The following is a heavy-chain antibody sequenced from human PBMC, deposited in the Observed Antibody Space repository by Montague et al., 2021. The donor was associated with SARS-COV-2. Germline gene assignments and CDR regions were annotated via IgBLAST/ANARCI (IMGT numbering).Heavy chain of an antibody. Sequence: ETLSLTCTVSGVSVTDYYWSWIRQPPGKGLEWVGGVLYNKGTNFNPSLKSRVTISVDTSKNQFSLRLTSVTAADTAVYYCVRHPHYDGLNGPPDFWDQGTLVTVSS. CDR3: VRHPHYDGLNGPPDF. V-gene: IGHV4-59*08. CDR1: GVSVTDYY. D-gene: IGHD3-9*01. CDR2: VLYNKGT. J-gene: IGHJ4*02.